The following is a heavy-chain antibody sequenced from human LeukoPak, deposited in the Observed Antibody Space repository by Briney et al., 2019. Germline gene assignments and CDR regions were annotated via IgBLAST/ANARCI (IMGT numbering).Heavy chain of an antibody. CDR2: IYPGDSHT. D-gene: IGHD3-10*01. J-gene: IGHJ5*02. CDR1: GYSFTDYW. Sequence: GEPLKISCKGSGYSFTDYWIGWVRQMPGKGLEWMGIIYPGDSHTRYSPSFQGQVTISADKSISTAYLQWTSLKASDTAMYYCARFRFYGSGSYYNHWGQGTLVTVSS. V-gene: IGHV5-51*01. CDR3: ARFRFYGSGSYYNH.